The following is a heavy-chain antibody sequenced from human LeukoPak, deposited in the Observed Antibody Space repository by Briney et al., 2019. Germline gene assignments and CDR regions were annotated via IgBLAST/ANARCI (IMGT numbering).Heavy chain of an antibody. Sequence: PSETLSLTCAVYGGSFSGYYWSWVRQPPGKGLEWIGEINHSGSTNYNPSLTSRVTISIEKSKNQFSLKLSSVTAADTAVYYCARNPGGWFDPWGQGTLVTVSS. D-gene: IGHD1-14*01. J-gene: IGHJ5*02. CDR3: ARNPGGWFDP. CDR2: INHSGST. CDR1: GGSFSGYY. V-gene: IGHV4-34*01.